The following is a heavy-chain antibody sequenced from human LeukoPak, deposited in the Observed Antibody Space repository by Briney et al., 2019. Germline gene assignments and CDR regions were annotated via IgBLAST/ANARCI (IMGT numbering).Heavy chain of an antibody. J-gene: IGHJ4*02. CDR1: GYTFTGYY. Sequence: ASVKVSCKASGYTFTGYYMRWVRQAPGQGLEWMGRINPNSGGTNYAQTFQGRVTMTRDTSITTAYLEVSSLRSDDTAVYYCARGEYSSSWDHYYFDYWGRGTLVTVSS. D-gene: IGHD6-13*01. V-gene: IGHV1-2*06. CDR3: ARGEYSSSWDHYYFDY. CDR2: INPNSGGT.